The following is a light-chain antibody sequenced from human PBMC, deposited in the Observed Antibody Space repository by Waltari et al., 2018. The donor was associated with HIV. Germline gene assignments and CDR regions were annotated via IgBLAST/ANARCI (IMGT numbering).Light chain of an antibody. CDR1: SGSIASNF. Sequence: NFMLTQPHSLSESPGKTVIISCTRSSGSIASNFVQWYQQRPGSAPTTVIHEDNRRPSGVPDLVAGSIDSSSNSASLALSGLKTEDEADYYVQSFDSSSGIFGGGTRLTGL. CDR3: QSFDSSSGI. V-gene: IGLV6-57*04. J-gene: IGLJ2*01. CDR2: EDN.